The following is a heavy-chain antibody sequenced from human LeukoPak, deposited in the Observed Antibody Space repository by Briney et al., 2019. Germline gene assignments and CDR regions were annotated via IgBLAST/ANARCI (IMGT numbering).Heavy chain of an antibody. CDR1: GGSIFRYH. V-gene: IGHV4-34*01. Sequence: ASETLSLTCTVSGGSIFRYHWSWIRQPPGKGLEWIGEINHSGSTNYNPSLKSRVTISVDTSKNQFSLKLSSVTAADTAVYYCARGHIDSGSYRPTLFDYWGQGTLVTVYS. J-gene: IGHJ4*02. D-gene: IGHD1-26*01. CDR3: ARGHIDSGSYRPTLFDY. CDR2: INHSGST.